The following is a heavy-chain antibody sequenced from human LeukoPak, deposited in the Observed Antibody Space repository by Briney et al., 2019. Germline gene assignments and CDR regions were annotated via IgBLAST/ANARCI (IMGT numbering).Heavy chain of an antibody. CDR3: ARLGHSTGSSFDS. D-gene: IGHD2/OR15-2a*01. CDR1: GNNFAGYR. Sequence: GDSLKISCKGSGNNFAGYRIGWVRQVSGKGQEWMGIIYPTDSNTKYSPSFQGRVTISIDKYINTAYLQWSSLKASDTAMYYCARLGHSTGSSFDSWGQGSQVTVSS. J-gene: IGHJ4*02. V-gene: IGHV5-51*01. CDR2: IYPTDSNT.